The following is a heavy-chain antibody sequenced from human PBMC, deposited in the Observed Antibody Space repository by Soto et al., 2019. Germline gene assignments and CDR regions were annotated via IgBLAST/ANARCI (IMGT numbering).Heavy chain of an antibody. D-gene: IGHD6-19*01. CDR2: IKSKTDGGTT. V-gene: IGHV3-15*01. J-gene: IGHJ4*02. CDR1: GFTFSNAW. Sequence: GSLRLSCAASGFTFSNAWMSWVRQAPGKGLEWVGRIKSKTDGGTTDYAAPVKGRFTISRDDSKNTLYLQMNSLKTEDTAVYYCAHSSGWYFDYWGQGTLVTVSS. CDR3: AHSSGWYFDY.